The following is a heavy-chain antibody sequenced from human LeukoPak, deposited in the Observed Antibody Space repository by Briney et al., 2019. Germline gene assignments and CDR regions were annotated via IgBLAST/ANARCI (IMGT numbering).Heavy chain of an antibody. CDR2: IKAKAGGGTT. V-gene: IGHV3-15*01. Sequence: PGGSLRLSCAASGFSFSDAWMTWVRQAPGKGLEWVGRIKAKAGGGTTDYAAPVKGRFIISRDDSKNTLFLQMNSLKTEDTAVYYCSKVRAGSTLDLHYWGQGTLVTVSS. CDR3: SKVRAGSTLDLHY. J-gene: IGHJ4*02. D-gene: IGHD1-7*01. CDR1: GFSFSDAW.